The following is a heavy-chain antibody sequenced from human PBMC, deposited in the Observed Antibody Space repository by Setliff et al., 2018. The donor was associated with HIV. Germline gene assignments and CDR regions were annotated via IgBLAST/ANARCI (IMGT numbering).Heavy chain of an antibody. CDR3: ARRDTSTGVDP. CDR1: GYSISSDYY. D-gene: IGHD7-27*01. Sequence: LSLTCAVSGYSISSDYYWGWIRQPPGKGLEWIGRIYISGSTNYNPSLKSRVTMSLDTSKNQFSLRLSSVTAADTAIYYCARRDTSTGVDPWGQGTLVTVSS. J-gene: IGHJ5*02. V-gene: IGHV4-38-2*01. CDR2: IYISGST.